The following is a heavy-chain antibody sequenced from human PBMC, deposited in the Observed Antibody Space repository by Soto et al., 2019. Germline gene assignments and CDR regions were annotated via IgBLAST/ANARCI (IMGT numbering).Heavy chain of an antibody. CDR2: ISYDGSNK. V-gene: IGHV3-30*18. J-gene: IGHJ4*02. D-gene: IGHD6-19*01. CDR3: AKVASSGRGY. Sequence: QVQLVESGGGVVQPGRSLRLSCAASGFTFSSYGMHWVRQAPGKGLEWVAVISYDGSNKYYADSVKGRFTISRDNSKNTLYLQMNSLRAEDTAVYYCAKVASSGRGYWGQGTLVTVSS. CDR1: GFTFSSYG.